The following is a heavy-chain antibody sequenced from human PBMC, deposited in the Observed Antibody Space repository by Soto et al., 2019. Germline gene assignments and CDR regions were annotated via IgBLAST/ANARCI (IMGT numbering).Heavy chain of an antibody. CDR2: IDLDSCNT. Sequence: QVQLVQSGAEVKKPGASVKVSCKASGHTFTGHHMHWVRQAPGQGLEWMGYIDLDSCNTRYAQKFQGRVTTTRDTSITTAYMELSGLRSDDTAVYYCGLEPTGTGGFDYWGQGTLVTVSS. CDR1: GHTFTGHH. J-gene: IGHJ4*02. V-gene: IGHV1-2*02. D-gene: IGHD7-27*01. CDR3: GLEPTGTGGFDY.